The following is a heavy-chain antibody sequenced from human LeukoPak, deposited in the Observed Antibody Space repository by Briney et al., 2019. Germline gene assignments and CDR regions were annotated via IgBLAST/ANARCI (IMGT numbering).Heavy chain of an antibody. J-gene: IGHJ4*02. CDR1: GYTFTGYY. D-gene: IGHD2-15*01. CDR2: TNPNSGGT. V-gene: IGHV1-2*02. Sequence: GASVKVSCKASGYTFTGYYMHWVRQAPGQGVEWMGWTNPNSGGTNYAQKFQGRVIMTRDTSISTAYMELTRLRSDDTAAYYCARGFLVAADRLDSWGQGTLVTVSS. CDR3: ARGFLVAADRLDS.